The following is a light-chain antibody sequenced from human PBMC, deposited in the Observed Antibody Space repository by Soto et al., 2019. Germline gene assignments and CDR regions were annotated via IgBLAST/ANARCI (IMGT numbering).Light chain of an antibody. CDR2: AAS. J-gene: IGKJ2*01. CDR1: QDIRND. Sequence: DIQMTQSPSTLSASVGDRVTITCRASQDIRNDLGWYQQGPGKAPKRLIFAASSLQSGVPSRFSGSRSGTEFTLTISSLQPADFATYYCLQHNNYPFTFGQGSKVEI. V-gene: IGKV1-17*01. CDR3: LQHNNYPFT.